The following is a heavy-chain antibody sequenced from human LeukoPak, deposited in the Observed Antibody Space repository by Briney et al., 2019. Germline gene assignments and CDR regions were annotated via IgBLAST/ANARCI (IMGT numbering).Heavy chain of an antibody. J-gene: IGHJ6*04. V-gene: IGHV3-23*01. Sequence: PGGSLRLSCAASGFTFSSYAMSWVRQAPGKGLEWVSAISGSGGSTYYADSVKGRFTISRDNAKNSLYLQMNGLRAEDTAVYYCAELGITMIGGVWGKGTTVTISS. CDR3: AELGITMIGGV. CDR1: GFTFSSYA. D-gene: IGHD3-10*02. CDR2: ISGSGGST.